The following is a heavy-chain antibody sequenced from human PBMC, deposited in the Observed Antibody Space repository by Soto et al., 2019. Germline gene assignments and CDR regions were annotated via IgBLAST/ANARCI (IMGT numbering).Heavy chain of an antibody. CDR2: IHYSGSS. D-gene: IGHD5-18*01. Sequence: TSETLSLTCTVSGGSISSGNYCWSWIRQPPGKGLEWIGFIHYSGSSYYNPSLKSRVTISVDTSKNQFSLKLDSVTAADTAVYYCARDLDTATYLDYWGHGTLVTVSS. CDR1: GGSISSGNYC. CDR3: ARDLDTATYLDY. V-gene: IGHV4-30-4*01. J-gene: IGHJ4*01.